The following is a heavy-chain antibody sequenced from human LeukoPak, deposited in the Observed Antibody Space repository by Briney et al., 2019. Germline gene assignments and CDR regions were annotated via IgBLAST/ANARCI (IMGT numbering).Heavy chain of an antibody. V-gene: IGHV3-30*02. D-gene: IGHD3-22*01. CDR2: IRYDGSNK. CDR3: AKDRPIVVLITTDFDY. CDR1: GFSFSNYG. Sequence: GGSLRLSCAASGFSFSNYGMHWVRQAPGKGLEWVAFIRYDGSNKYYADSVKGRFTISRDNSKNTLYLQMNSLRAEDTAVYYCAKDRPIVVLITTDFDYWGQGTLVTVSS. J-gene: IGHJ4*02.